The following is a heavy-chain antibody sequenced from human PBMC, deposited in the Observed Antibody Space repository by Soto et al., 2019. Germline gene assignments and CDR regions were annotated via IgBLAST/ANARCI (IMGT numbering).Heavy chain of an antibody. CDR3: ARYRREAVAGYTLDN. Sequence: PSETLSLTCSVSGDSIRSYYWTWIRQPPGKGLQWIGYVLHTGNTNYNPSLKSRVTISEDASKNQVSLRLTSVTAADTAVYFCARYRREAVAGYTLDNWGQGILVTVSS. CDR1: GDSIRSYY. CDR2: VLHTGNT. V-gene: IGHV4-59*01. D-gene: IGHD6-13*01. J-gene: IGHJ4*02.